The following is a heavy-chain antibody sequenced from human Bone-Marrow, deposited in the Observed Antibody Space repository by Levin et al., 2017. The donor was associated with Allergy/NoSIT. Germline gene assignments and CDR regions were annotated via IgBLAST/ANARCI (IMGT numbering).Heavy chain of an antibody. CDR1: GDSISTYY. J-gene: IGHJ6*03. CDR2: IYSSGST. D-gene: IGHD6-13*01. V-gene: IGHV4-59*01. Sequence: SETLSLTCTVSGDSISTYYWSWIRQPRGKGLEWIGNIYSSGSTNYNPSLKGRVTISVATSKKQFSLKLRSVTAADTAMYYCAREGSTWDYYYYYMDVWGKGTTVTVSS. CDR3: AREGSTWDYYYYYMDV.